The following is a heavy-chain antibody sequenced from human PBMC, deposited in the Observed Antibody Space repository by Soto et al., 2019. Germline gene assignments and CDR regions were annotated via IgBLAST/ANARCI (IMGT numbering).Heavy chain of an antibody. J-gene: IGHJ6*02. D-gene: IGHD6-13*01. CDR3: ARDSRTAGQLVPHYYYGMDV. CDR2: IYSSGRT. V-gene: IGHV4-59*13. CDR1: GGSISSYY. Sequence: PSETLSLTCTVSGGSISSYYWSWIRQPPGKELEWIGYIYSSGRTNYNPSLKSRVTISVDTSKKQFSLKVSSVTAADTAVYYCARDSRTAGQLVPHYYYGMDVWGQGTTVTVSS.